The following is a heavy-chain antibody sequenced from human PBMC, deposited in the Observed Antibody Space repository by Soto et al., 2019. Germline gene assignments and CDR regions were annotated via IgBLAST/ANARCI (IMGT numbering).Heavy chain of an antibody. D-gene: IGHD4-17*01. J-gene: IGHJ5*02. CDR3: VKKFDDRRTTFWFDT. CDR1: GLTFSNYG. V-gene: IGHV3-23*01. CDR2: IRNTIDDT. Sequence: GGSLRLSCAASGLTFSNYGMTWVRQAPGKGLEWVSSIRNTIDDTYYADSVEGRFTISRDNSKNTLYLQMNDLRAEDTAMYYCVKKFDDRRTTFWFDTWGQGTLVTVST.